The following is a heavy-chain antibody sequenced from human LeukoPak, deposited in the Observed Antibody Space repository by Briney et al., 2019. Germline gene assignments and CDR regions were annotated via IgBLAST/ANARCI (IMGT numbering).Heavy chain of an antibody. CDR2: IIPIFGTA. CDR3: ARARGYCSGGSCYSAHFDY. CDR1: GYTFTGYY. D-gene: IGHD2-15*01. J-gene: IGHJ4*02. Sequence: SVKVFCKASGYTFTGYYMHWVRQAPGQGLEWMGGIIPIFGTANYAQKFQGRVTITADESTSTAYMELSSLRSEDTAVYYCARARGYCSGGSCYSAHFDYWGQGTLVTVSS. V-gene: IGHV1-69*13.